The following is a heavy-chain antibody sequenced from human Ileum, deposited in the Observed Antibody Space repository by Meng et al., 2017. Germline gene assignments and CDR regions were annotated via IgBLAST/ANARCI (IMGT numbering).Heavy chain of an antibody. CDR1: GGFISGFS. J-gene: IGHJ4*02. CDR3: ARFRSGRYSDY. CDR2: ISYSGTT. Sequence: SCSGRVQRSGTMHLTCTAPGGFISGFSWRCIRQPPGQGLEWIGFISYSGTTNYNPSTKSRVTISGDTSNNQFSLKLSSVTAADTAVYYCARFRSGRYSDYWGQGTLVTVSS. V-gene: IGHV4-59*01. D-gene: IGHD1-26*01.